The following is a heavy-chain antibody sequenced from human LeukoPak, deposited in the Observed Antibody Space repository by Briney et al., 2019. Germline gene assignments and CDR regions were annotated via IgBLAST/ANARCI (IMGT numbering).Heavy chain of an antibody. V-gene: IGHV3-23*01. D-gene: IGHD3-22*01. CDR1: GFIFSTHG. Sequence: GGSLRLSCAASGFIFSTHGMSWVRQAPGKGLEWVSNINDNGYSTYYADSVKGRFTISRDNAKNSLYLQMNSLRAEDTAMYYCARSHPGYYDSTGWYWGQGTLVTVSS. CDR2: INDNGYST. CDR3: ARSHPGYYDSTGWY. J-gene: IGHJ4*02.